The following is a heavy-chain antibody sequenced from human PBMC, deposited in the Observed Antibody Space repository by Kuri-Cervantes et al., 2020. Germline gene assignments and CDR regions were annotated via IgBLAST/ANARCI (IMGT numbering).Heavy chain of an antibody. CDR1: EFTFSSYA. D-gene: IGHD5-12*01. J-gene: IGHJ4*02. CDR2: LSVSGATT. CDR3: AKDLDIVATATFDY. Sequence: GGSLRLSCAASEFTFSSYAMNWVRQAPGKGLQWVSTLSVSGATTYYADSVKGRFTISRDNSKNTLYLQMNSLRAEDTAVYYCAKDLDIVATATFDYWGQGTLVTVSS. V-gene: IGHV3-23*01.